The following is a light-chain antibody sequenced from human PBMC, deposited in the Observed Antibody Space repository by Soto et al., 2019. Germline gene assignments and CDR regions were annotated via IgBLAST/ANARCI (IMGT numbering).Light chain of an antibody. V-gene: IGLV2-18*02. Sequence: QSVLTQPPSVSGSPGQSVTISCTGTSSDVGSYNRVSWYQQPPGPAPKLMIYEVSNRPSGVPDRFSGSKSGNTASLTISGLQAEYEADYYCSSYTSSSPVFGGGTKLTVL. J-gene: IGLJ2*01. CDR3: SSYTSSSPV. CDR1: SSDVGSYNR. CDR2: EVS.